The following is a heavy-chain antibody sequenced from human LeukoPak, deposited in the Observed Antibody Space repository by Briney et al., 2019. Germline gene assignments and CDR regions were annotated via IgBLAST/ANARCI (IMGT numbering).Heavy chain of an antibody. D-gene: IGHD3-10*01. Sequence: SETLSLTCTVSGGSISSGSYYWSWIRQPAGKGLEWIGRIYTSGSTNYNPSLKSRVTMSVDTSKNQFSLKLSSVTAADTAVYYCARVEQSGVAFDIWGQGTMVTVSS. V-gene: IGHV4-61*02. CDR2: IYTSGST. J-gene: IGHJ3*02. CDR1: GGSISSGSYY. CDR3: ARVEQSGVAFDI.